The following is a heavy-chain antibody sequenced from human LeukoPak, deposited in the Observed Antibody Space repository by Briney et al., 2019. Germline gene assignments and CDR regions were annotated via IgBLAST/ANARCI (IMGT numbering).Heavy chain of an antibody. CDR2: LWYDGSNK. J-gene: IGHJ6*02. V-gene: IGHV3-33*01. CDR1: GFTFSNYG. Sequence: PGRSLRLSCAASGFTFSNYGMHWVRQAPGKGLEWVAVLWYDGSNKYYADSVKGRFTISRDNSKNTLYLQMNSLRADGTAVYYCARDYSYGHDGGMDVWGQGTIVPVSS. CDR3: ARDYSYGHDGGMDV. D-gene: IGHD5-18*01.